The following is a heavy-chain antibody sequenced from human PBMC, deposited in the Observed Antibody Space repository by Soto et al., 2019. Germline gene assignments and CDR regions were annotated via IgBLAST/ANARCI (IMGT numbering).Heavy chain of an antibody. V-gene: IGHV3-74*01. CDR2: INSDGSST. CDR1: GFTFSSYW. D-gene: IGHD2-15*01. J-gene: IGHJ4*02. Sequence: PGGSLRLSCAASGFTFSSYWMHWVRQAPGKGLVWVSRINSDGSSTSYADSVKGRFTISRDNAKNTLYLQMNSLRAEDTAVYYCAREVVVAAYFDYWGQGTLVTVSS. CDR3: AREVVVAAYFDY.